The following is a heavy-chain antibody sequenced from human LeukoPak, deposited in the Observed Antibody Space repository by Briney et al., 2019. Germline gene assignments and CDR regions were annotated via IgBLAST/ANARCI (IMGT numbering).Heavy chain of an antibody. CDR1: GFTFSDYY. CDR2: IDQDGGET. D-gene: IGHD3-3*01. V-gene: IGHV3-7*01. J-gene: IGHJ4*02. Sequence: GGSLRLSCAASGFTFSDYYISWVRQAPGKGLEWVANIDQDGGETNYVDSVKGRFTISRDNAKNSLYLQMNSLRVEDTAVYYCWAEHYDFWSGSNWGQGTLVTVSS. CDR3: WAEHYDFWSGSN.